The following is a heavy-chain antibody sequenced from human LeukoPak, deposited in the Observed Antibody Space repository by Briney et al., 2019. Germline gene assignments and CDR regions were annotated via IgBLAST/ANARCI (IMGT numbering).Heavy chain of an antibody. CDR3: AKSRYYDILTGQTYYFDH. J-gene: IGHJ4*02. Sequence: GRSLRLSCAASGFTFDDYAMHWVRQAPGKGLEWVSGISWNSGDIGYGDSVKGRFTISRDNAKNSLYLQMNSLRPEDTALYYCAKSRYYDILTGQTYYFDHWGQGIQVTVSS. D-gene: IGHD3-9*01. CDR1: GFTFDDYA. CDR2: ISWNSGDI. V-gene: IGHV3-9*01.